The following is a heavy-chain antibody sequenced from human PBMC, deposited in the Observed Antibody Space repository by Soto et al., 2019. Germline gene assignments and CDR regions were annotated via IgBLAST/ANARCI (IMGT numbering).Heavy chain of an antibody. CDR1: GFTFIGYW. J-gene: IGHJ5*02. V-gene: IGHV3-74*03. Sequence: EVQLVESGGGVVQPGGSLRLSCAASGFTFIGYWMHWVRQGPGKGLVWVARINNDGIDTTYADSVKGRFTISRDNTKNMVYLEMNSLRADDTAVDYWARDGSMVRERWFDPWGQGTLVTVSS. CDR3: ARDGSMVRERWFDP. CDR2: INNDGIDT. D-gene: IGHD3-10*01.